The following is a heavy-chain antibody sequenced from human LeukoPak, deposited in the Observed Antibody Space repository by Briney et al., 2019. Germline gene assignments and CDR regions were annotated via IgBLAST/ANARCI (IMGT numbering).Heavy chain of an antibody. D-gene: IGHD3-16*02. CDR1: GGSFSGYY. Sequence: SETLSLTCAVYGGSFSGYYWSRIRQPPGKGLEWIGEINHSGSANYNPSLKSRVTISVDTSKNQFSLKLSSVTAADTAVYYCARLRDYDYVWGTYRFLDCWGQGTLVTVSS. CDR3: ARLRDYDYVWGTYRFLDC. CDR2: INHSGSA. V-gene: IGHV4-34*01. J-gene: IGHJ4*02.